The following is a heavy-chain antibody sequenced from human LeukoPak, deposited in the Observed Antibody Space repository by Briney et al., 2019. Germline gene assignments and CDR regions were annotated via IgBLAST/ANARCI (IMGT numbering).Heavy chain of an antibody. J-gene: IGHJ3*01. CDR3: ARLELRPGAFDV. Sequence: SETLSLTCTVSGDSISSTNYYWGWMRQPPGKGLEWIGSISYSGTTYYSPSLKSRGTISGDTSKNQFSLKLSSVTAADTAVYYCARLELRPGAFDVWGQGTMVTVSS. CDR2: ISYSGTT. D-gene: IGHD3-16*01. V-gene: IGHV4-39*01. CDR1: GDSISSTNYY.